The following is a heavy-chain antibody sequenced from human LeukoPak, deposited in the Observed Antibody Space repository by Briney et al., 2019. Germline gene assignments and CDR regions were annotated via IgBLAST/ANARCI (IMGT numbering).Heavy chain of an antibody. CDR1: GFTFSDYY. D-gene: IGHD2-2*01. J-gene: IGHJ4*02. CDR3: ARVAGIVVVPAAQCLDY. Sequence: PGGSLRLSCAASGFTFSDYYMSWIRQAPGKGLEWVSYISSSGSVIYYADSVKGRFTISRDNAKNSLYLQMNSLRAEDTAVYYCARVAGIVVVPAAQCLDYWGQGTLVTVSS. V-gene: IGHV3-11*04. CDR2: ISSSGSVI.